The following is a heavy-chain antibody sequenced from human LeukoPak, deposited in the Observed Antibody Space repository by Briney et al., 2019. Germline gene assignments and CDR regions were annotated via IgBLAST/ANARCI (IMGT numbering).Heavy chain of an antibody. J-gene: IGHJ3*02. CDR2: INHSGST. Sequence: SETLSLTCAVYGGSFSGYYWSWIRQPPGKGLEWIGEINHSGSTNYNPSLKSRVTISLDTSKNQLSLKLSSVTAADTAVYYCARDDTYFDSSGYYFAFDIWGQGTMVTVSS. V-gene: IGHV4-34*01. D-gene: IGHD3-22*01. CDR1: GGSFSGYY. CDR3: ARDDTYFDSSGYYFAFDI.